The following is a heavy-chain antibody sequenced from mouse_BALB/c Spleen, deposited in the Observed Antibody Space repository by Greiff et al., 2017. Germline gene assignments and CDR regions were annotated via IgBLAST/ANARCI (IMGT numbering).Heavy chain of an antibody. D-gene: IGHD1-2*01. J-gene: IGHJ2*01. V-gene: IGHV5-6-5*01. Sequence: EVQVVESGGGLVKPGGSLKLSCAASGFTFSSYAMSWVRQTPEKRLEWVASISSGGSTYYPDSVKGRFTISRDNARNILYLQMSSLRSEDTAMYYCARSDYYGYYFDYWGQGTTLTVSS. CDR3: ARSDYYGYYFDY. CDR1: GFTFSSYA. CDR2: ISSGGST.